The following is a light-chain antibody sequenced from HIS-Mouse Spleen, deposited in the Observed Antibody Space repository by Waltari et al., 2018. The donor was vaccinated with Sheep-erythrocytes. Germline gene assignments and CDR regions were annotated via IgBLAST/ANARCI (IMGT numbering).Light chain of an antibody. J-gene: IGLJ2*01. V-gene: IGLV3-1*01. Sequence: SYELTQPPSVSVSPGQTASITCSGDKLGDKYACWYQQKPCQSPVLVIYQDSKRPSGIPERFSGSNSANTATLTISGTQAMDEADYYCQAWDSSTAWNVVFGGGTKLTVL. CDR2: QDS. CDR1: KLGDKY. CDR3: QAWDSSTAWNVV.